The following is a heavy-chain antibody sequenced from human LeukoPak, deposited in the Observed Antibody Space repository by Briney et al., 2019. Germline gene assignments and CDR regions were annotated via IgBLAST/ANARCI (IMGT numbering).Heavy chain of an antibody. CDR2: IWYDGSNK. J-gene: IGHJ5*02. CDR3: ARDRGFYCRRDCRNRNWFDP. Sequence: GGSLRLSCVASGFTFSSSGFHWVRQAPGKGLEWVAVIWYDGSNKYYGDSVKGRFTVSRDDSRNTLFLQMNSLRAEDTAVYYCARDRGFYCRRDCRNRNWFDPWGQGTLVTVSS. CDR1: GFTFSSSG. D-gene: IGHD2-21*02. V-gene: IGHV3-33*01.